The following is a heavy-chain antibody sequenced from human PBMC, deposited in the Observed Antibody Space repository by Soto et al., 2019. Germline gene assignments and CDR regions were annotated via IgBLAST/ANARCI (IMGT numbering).Heavy chain of an antibody. CDR1: GYSFTSYW. D-gene: IGHD1-1*01. V-gene: IGHV5-10-1*01. CDR2: IDPSDSYT. CDR3: ATNGNWNNWNYYYYGMDV. Sequence: PGESLKISCKGCGYSFTSYWISWVRQMPGKGLEWMGRIDPSDSYTNYSPSFQGHVTISADKSISTAYLQWSSLKASDTAMYYCATNGNWNNWNYYYYGMDVWGQGTTVTVSS. J-gene: IGHJ6*02.